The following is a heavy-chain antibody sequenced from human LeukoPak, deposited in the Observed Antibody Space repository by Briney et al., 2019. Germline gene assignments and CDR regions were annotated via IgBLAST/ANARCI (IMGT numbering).Heavy chain of an antibody. J-gene: IGHJ4*02. D-gene: IGHD3-10*01. Sequence: PGGSLRLSCVLSGLTFSDAWMSWVRQAPGKGLEWVSVIYSGGSTYYADSVKGRFTISRDNSKNTLYLQMNSLGAEDTAVYYCARKGVSVGFGELYFDYWGQGTLVTVSS. CDR2: IYSGGST. CDR3: ARKGVSVGFGELYFDY. CDR1: GLTFSDAW. V-gene: IGHV3-66*01.